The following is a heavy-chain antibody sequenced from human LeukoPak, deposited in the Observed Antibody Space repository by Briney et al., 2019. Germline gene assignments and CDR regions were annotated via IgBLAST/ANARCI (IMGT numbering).Heavy chain of an antibody. CDR1: GFTFSNYA. CDR3: ARGWVLWDY. CDR2: ITTNGGST. J-gene: IGHJ4*02. D-gene: IGHD2/OR15-2a*01. V-gene: IGHV3-64*01. Sequence: GGSLRLSCAASGFTFSNYAMHWVRQAPGKGLEYVSAITTNGGSTYYANSVKGRFTISRDNSKNTLYLQMDSLRAEDMAVYYCARGWVLWDYWGQGTLVTVSS.